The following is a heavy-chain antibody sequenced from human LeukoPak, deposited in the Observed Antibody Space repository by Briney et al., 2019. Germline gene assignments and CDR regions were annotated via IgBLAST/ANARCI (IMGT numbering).Heavy chain of an antibody. CDR2: NYTSGSN. J-gene: IGHJ3*02. CDR1: GGSFSSYN. CDR3: ARVILAVAGQRFGGDAFDI. D-gene: IGHD6-19*01. V-gene: IGHV4-4*07. Sequence: PSETLSLTCTASGGSFSSYNWNWIRQPAGKGLEWIGRNYTSGSNNYNPSPKSRLTMSLDTSKNQFSLKLSSVTVADTAVYYCARVILAVAGQRFGGDAFDIWGQGTMVTVSS.